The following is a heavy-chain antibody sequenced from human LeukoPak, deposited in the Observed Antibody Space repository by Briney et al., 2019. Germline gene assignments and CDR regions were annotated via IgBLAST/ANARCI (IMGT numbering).Heavy chain of an antibody. CDR2: TTDSGSRT. Sequence: PGGSLRLSCAASGFTFSSYAMRWVRQAPGKGLEWVSSTTDSGSRTYYADSVKGRFTISRDSAKNTLYLQVNNLRAEDTAVYYCARGPNSNWSGLDFWGQGTLLTVSS. D-gene: IGHD6-6*01. V-gene: IGHV3-23*01. CDR1: GFTFSSYA. J-gene: IGHJ4*02. CDR3: ARGPNSNWSGLDF.